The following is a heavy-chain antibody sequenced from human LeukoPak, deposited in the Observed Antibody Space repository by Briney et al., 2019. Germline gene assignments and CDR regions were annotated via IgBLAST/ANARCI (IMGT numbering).Heavy chain of an antibody. CDR2: ISYDGSNK. J-gene: IGHJ6*02. V-gene: IGHV3-30*18. CDR1: GFTFSSYG. CDR3: AKDRDGYYGMDV. Sequence: GGSLRLSCAASGFTFSSYGMHWVRQAPGKLLEGVAVISYDGSNKYYADSVKGRFNLSRDNSKNTLYLQMTSLRAEDTAVYYCAKDRDGYYGMDVWGQGTTVTVSS.